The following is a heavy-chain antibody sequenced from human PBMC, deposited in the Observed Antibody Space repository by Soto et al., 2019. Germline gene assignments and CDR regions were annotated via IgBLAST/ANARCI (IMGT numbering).Heavy chain of an antibody. CDR2: INVYNGNT. D-gene: IGHD6-13*01. CDR3: ARGRLIGSWSIFDY. Sequence: GASVKVSCKASGYSSTNYDINWVRQAPGQGLEWMGWINVYNGNTNYAQKLQGRITMTTDTSRSTAYMELRSLRSDDTAVYYCARGRLIGSWSIFDYWGQGALVTVSS. V-gene: IGHV1-18*01. J-gene: IGHJ4*02. CDR1: GYSSTNYD.